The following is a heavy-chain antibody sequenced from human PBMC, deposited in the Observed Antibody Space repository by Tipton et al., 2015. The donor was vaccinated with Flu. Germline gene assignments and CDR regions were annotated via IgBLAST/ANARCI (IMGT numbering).Heavy chain of an antibody. Sequence: VQLVQSGAEVKKPGESLKISCQCSGYTFTRNWVAWVRQTPGKGLEWIGIIYPGDSDTRYSPSFEGQVTISVDKPINSAYLHLSSLKASDSGIYYCARRGTASAGTYGLDVWGQGTTVTVSS. J-gene: IGHJ6*02. V-gene: IGHV5-51*04. CDR1: GYTFTRNW. CDR2: IYPGDSDT. D-gene: IGHD6-13*01. CDR3: ARRGTASAGTYGLDV.